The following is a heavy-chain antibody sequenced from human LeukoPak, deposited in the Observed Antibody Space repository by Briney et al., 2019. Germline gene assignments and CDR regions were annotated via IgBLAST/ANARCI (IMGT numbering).Heavy chain of an antibody. CDR2: INPNSGDN. D-gene: IGHD2-21*01. V-gene: IGHV1-2*02. Sequence: ASVRVSCKASGYTFTSYYMHWVRQAPGQGLEYMGWINPNSGDNSCAQKFQGRVSMTRDTSITTLYMELTSLRSDDTALYFCARGGGIQSCGGKTCFRGFVYWGQGTLVTVSS. CDR1: GYTFTSYY. CDR3: ARGGGIQSCGGKTCFRGFVY. J-gene: IGHJ4*02.